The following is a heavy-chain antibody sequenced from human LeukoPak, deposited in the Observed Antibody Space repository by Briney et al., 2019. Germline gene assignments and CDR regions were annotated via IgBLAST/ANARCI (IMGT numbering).Heavy chain of an antibody. CDR1: GFTFSSYS. CDR3: ARDWQGDFWSGYLIGSFDY. CDR2: ISSSSSTI. V-gene: IGHV3-48*01. J-gene: IGHJ4*02. Sequence: GGSLRLSCAASGFTFSSYSMNWVRQAPGKGLEWVSYISSSSSTIYYADSVKGRFTISRDNAKNSLYLQMNSLRAEDTAVYYCARDWQGDFWSGYLIGSFDYWGQGTLVTVSS. D-gene: IGHD3-3*01.